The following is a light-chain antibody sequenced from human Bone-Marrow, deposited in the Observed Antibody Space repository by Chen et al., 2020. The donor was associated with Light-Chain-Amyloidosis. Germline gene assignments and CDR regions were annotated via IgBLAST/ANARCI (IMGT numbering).Light chain of an antibody. CDR1: NIGSTS. Sequence: SYVLTQPSSVSGAPGQTATNACGGNNIGSTSVHWYQQTPGQAPLLVVYDDSDRPSGIPERVSGSNSGNTATLTISRVEAGDEADYYCQVWDRSSDRPVFGGGTKLTVL. V-gene: IGLV3-21*02. CDR3: QVWDRSSDRPV. J-gene: IGLJ3*02. CDR2: DDS.